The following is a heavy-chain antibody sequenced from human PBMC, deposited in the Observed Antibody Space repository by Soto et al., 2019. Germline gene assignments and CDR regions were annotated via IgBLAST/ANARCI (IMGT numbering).Heavy chain of an antibody. CDR3: ARHLTTDFDY. CDR1: GGSISSSSYY. CDR2: IYYSGST. J-gene: IGHJ4*02. D-gene: IGHD4-4*01. Sequence: SETLSLTCTVSGGSISSSSYYWGWIRQPPGKGLEWIGSIYYSGSTYYNPSLKSRVTISVDTSKNQFSLKLSSVTAADTAVYYCARHLTTDFDYWGQGTLVTVSS. V-gene: IGHV4-39*01.